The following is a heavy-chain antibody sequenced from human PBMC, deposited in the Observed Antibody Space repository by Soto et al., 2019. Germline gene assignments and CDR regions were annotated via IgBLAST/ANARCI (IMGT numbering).Heavy chain of an antibody. CDR2: ISGSGGST. J-gene: IGHJ4*02. CDR1: GFTFSSYA. CDR3: AKDPKLLWFGELPNFDY. V-gene: IGHV3-23*01. D-gene: IGHD3-10*01. Sequence: WGSLRLSCVASGFTFSSYAMSWVRQAPGKGLEWVSAISGSGGSTYYADSVKGRFTISRDNSKNTLYLQMNSLRAEDTAVYYCAKDPKLLWFGELPNFDYWGQGTLVTVSS.